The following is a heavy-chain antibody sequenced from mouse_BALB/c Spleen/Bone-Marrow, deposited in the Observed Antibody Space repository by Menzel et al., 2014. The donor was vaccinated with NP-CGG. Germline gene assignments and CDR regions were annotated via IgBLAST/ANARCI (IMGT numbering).Heavy chain of an antibody. Sequence: DVMLVESGGGLVQPGGSLKLSCATSGFTFSDYYMYWVRQTPGKGLEWVAYITPGGGSTDYPDIVKGRFTISRDTTKNTLYLKTSRLKSEDTAMYNWARQRAYAMDYWGQGTSVTVSS. D-gene: IGHD3-1*01. V-gene: IGHV5-12*02. CDR3: ARQRAYAMDY. CDR2: ITPGGGST. J-gene: IGHJ4*01. CDR1: GFTFSDYY.